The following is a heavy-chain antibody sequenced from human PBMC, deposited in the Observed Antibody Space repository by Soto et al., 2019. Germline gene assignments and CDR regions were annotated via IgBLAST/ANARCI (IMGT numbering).Heavy chain of an antibody. J-gene: IGHJ6*02. CDR2: IIPIFGTA. Sequence: SVKVSCKASGGTFSSYAISWVRQAPGQGLEWIGVIIPIFGTANYAQKFQCRVTITADESTSTAYMELSSLRSEDTAVYYCARARDYYGSGSHNYYYYYGMDVWGQGTTVTVSS. CDR3: ARARDYYGSGSHNYYYYYGMDV. CDR1: GGTFSSYA. D-gene: IGHD3-10*01. V-gene: IGHV1-69*13.